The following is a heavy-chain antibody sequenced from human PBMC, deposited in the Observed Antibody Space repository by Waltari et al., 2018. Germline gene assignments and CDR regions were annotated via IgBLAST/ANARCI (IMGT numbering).Heavy chain of an antibody. CDR3: ARLPKVAGSMDV. D-gene: IGHD2-15*01. CDR2: IYYSGST. CDR1: GGSISSSSYY. J-gene: IGHJ6*02. Sequence: QLQLQESGPGLVKPSETLSLTCTVSGGSISSSSYYWGWIRQPPGKGLEWIGSIYYSGSTYYNPSLKSRVTISVDTSKNQFSLKLSSVTAADTAVYYCARLPKVAGSMDVWGQGTTVTVSS. V-gene: IGHV4-39*01.